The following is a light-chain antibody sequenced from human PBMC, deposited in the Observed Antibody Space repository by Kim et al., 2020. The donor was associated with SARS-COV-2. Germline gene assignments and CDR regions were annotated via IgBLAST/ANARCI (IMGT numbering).Light chain of an antibody. Sequence: DIQMTQSPSSLSASVGDRVTITCRASQGISYSLAWYQQRPGKVPRLLIYAASTLQSGVPSRFSGSGSGTDFTLTISSLQPEDVASYYCQKYNSAPWTFGQGTKVDIK. V-gene: IGKV1-27*01. CDR2: AAS. CDR3: QKYNSAPWT. J-gene: IGKJ1*01. CDR1: QGISYS.